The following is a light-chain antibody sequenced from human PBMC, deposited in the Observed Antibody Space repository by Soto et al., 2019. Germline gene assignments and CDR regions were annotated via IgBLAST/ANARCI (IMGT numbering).Light chain of an antibody. J-gene: IGKJ2*01. V-gene: IGKV1-5*01. CDR3: QQYDSSSPT. Sequence: DIQMTQSPSTLSASVGDGVTITCRASQNISVWLAWYQQRPGKAPKFLIYDASNLENGVSSRFSGSGSGTEFNLTLRRLQPYGFATYYWQQYDSSSPTFCQGTKLEIK. CDR2: DAS. CDR1: QNISVW.